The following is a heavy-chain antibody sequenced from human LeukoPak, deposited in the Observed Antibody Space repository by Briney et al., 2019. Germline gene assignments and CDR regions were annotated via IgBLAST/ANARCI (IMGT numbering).Heavy chain of an antibody. V-gene: IGHV1-3*01. J-gene: IGHJ3*02. CDR1: GYTFTSYA. D-gene: IGHD6-19*01. CDR3: ARDPSAIDVFDI. CDR2: INAGNGNT. Sequence: ASVKVSCKASGYTFTSYAMHWVRQAPGQRLEWMGWINAGNGNTKYSQKFQGRVTITRDTSASTAYMELSSLRSEDTAVYYCARDPSAIDVFDIWGQGSMVTVSS.